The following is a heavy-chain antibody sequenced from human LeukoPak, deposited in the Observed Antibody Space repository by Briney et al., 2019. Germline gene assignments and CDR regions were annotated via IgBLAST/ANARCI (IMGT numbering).Heavy chain of an antibody. D-gene: IGHD3-10*01. J-gene: IGHJ4*02. CDR2: ISYDGSNK. CDR3: AKEGFRY. V-gene: IGHV3-30-3*01. Sequence: PGRSLRLSCAASGFTFSSYAMHWVRQAPGKGLEWVAVISYDGSNKYYADSVKGRFTISRDNSKNTLYLQMNSLRAEDTAVYYCAKEGFRYWGQGTLVTVSS. CDR1: GFTFSSYA.